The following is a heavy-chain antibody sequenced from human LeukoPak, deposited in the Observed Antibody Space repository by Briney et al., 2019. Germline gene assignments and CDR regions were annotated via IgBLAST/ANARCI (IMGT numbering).Heavy chain of an antibody. J-gene: IGHJ5*02. CDR2: INTNTGNP. CDR1: GYTFTSYA. Sequence: ASVKVSRKASGYTFTSYAMNWVRPAPRQGLEWMGWINTNTGNPTYAQASTGRFVLSLDTSVSTAYLQISSLKAEDTAVYYCARGNARTSRLSWFDPGGQGTLVTVSS. CDR3: ARGNARTSRLSWFDP. V-gene: IGHV7-4-1*02. D-gene: IGHD1/OR15-1a*01.